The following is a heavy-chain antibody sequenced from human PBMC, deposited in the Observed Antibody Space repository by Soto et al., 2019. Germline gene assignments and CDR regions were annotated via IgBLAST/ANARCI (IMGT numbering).Heavy chain of an antibody. D-gene: IGHD3-10*01. CDR3: ARDSGIRSGPYYMDV. CDR2: ISGSGGST. V-gene: IGHV3-23*01. CDR1: GFTFNSYA. Sequence: PGGSLRLSCAASGFTFNSYAMSWVRQAPGKGLEWVSAISGSGGSTYYADSVKGRFTISRDNSKNTLSLQMNSLRAEDTAVYYCARDSGIRSGPYYMDVWGKGTTVTVSS. J-gene: IGHJ6*03.